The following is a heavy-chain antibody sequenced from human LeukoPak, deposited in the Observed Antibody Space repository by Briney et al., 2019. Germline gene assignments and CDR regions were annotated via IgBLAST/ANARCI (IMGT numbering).Heavy chain of an antibody. J-gene: IGHJ3*02. V-gene: IGHV3-21*01. Sequence: PGGSLRLSCAASGFTFSSYSMNWVRQAPGRGMEWVSSISIFSNYIYYADSVKGRFTISRDNDKNSLFLHMNSLRAEDTAVYYCARRVATARDAFDIWGQGTMVTVSS. CDR2: ISIFSNYI. D-gene: IGHD5-12*01. CDR1: GFTFSSYS. CDR3: ARRVATARDAFDI.